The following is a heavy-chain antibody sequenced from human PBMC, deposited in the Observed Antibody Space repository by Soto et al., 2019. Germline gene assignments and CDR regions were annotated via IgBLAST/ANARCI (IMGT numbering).Heavy chain of an antibody. J-gene: IGHJ3*02. Sequence: GGSLRLSCTASGFTFGDYAMSWFRQAPGKGLEWVGFIRSKAYGGTTEYAASVKGRFTISRDDSKSIAHLQMNSLKTEDTAVYYCTRAESSGHDAFDIWGQGTMVTVSS. V-gene: IGHV3-49*03. CDR3: TRAESSGHDAFDI. CDR1: GFTFGDYA. D-gene: IGHD6-19*01. CDR2: IRSKAYGGTT.